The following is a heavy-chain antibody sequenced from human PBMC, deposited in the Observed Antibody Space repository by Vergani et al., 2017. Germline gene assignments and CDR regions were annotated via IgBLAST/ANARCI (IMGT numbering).Heavy chain of an antibody. CDR1: GGTFSSYT. V-gene: IGHV1-69*02. D-gene: IGHD4-17*01. J-gene: IGHJ5*02. CDR2: IIPILGIA. CDR3: ATFSGDYARRGRNWFDP. Sequence: QVQLVQSGAEVKKPGSSVKVSCKASGGTFSSYTISWVRQAPGQGLEWMGRIIPILGIANYAQKFQGRVTMTEDTSTDTAYMELSSLRSEDTAVYYCATFSGDYARRGRNWFDPWGQGTLVTVSS.